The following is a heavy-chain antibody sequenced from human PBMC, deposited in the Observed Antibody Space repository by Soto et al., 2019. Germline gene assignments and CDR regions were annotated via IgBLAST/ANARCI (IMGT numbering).Heavy chain of an antibody. V-gene: IGHV1-18*01. CDR3: ARDLYPLAYYFDY. CDR2: ISGHNGNT. CDR1: GYTFTNHG. J-gene: IGHJ4*02. Sequence: SVKVSCKASGYTFTNHGISWVRQATGQGLEWLGWISGHNGNTKYAQRLQGRVTMTTDTSTSTAYMELRSLKSDDTPVYYCARDLYPLAYYFDYWGQGTLVTV.